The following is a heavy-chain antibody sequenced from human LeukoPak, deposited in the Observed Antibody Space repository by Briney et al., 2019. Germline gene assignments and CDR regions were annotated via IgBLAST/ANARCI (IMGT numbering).Heavy chain of an antibody. CDR1: GDSVSIYY. CDR2: IYYRGNT. CDR3: ASGLVVAATRGGKWFDP. J-gene: IGHJ5*02. Sequence: SETLSLTCTVSGDSVSIYYWSWIRQPPGKGLEWIGYIYYRGNTNYNPSLKSRVTMAVDTSKNQFSLKVSSVTAADTAVYYCASGLVVAATRGGKWFDPWGQGTLVTVSS. D-gene: IGHD2-15*01. V-gene: IGHV4-59*02.